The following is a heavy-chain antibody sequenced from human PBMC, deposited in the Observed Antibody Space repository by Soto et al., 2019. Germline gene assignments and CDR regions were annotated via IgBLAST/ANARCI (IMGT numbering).Heavy chain of an antibody. CDR2: ISGSGGST. V-gene: IGHV3-23*01. CDR1: GFTFNSYA. CDR3: ARERSEAFDY. Sequence: SLRLSCAASGFTFNSYAMSWVRQAPGKAFEWVSGISGSGGSTYYADSVRGRFTISRDNSKSTLYLQMSSLRAEDTAIYYCARERSEAFDYWGQGTLVTVSS. J-gene: IGHJ4*02.